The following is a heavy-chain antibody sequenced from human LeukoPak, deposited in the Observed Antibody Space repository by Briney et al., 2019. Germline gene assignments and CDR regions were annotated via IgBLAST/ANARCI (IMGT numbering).Heavy chain of an antibody. D-gene: IGHD1-26*01. CDR3: ARKIVGAAFYFDY. CDR1: GFTFSSYW. Sequence: GGSLRLSCAASGFTFSSYWMSWVRQAPGKGRELVANIKQDGSEKYYVNSVKGRFTISRENAKNSLYLQMNSLRAEDTAVYYCARKIVGAAFYFDYWGQGTLVTVSS. V-gene: IGHV3-7*01. J-gene: IGHJ4*02. CDR2: IKQDGSEK.